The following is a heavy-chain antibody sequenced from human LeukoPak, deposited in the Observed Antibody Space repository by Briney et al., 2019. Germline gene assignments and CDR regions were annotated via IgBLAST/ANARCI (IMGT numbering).Heavy chain of an antibody. CDR2: VFYTGTT. V-gene: IGHV4-34*12. CDR3: ARSNGTWRYFFDS. J-gene: IGHJ4*02. D-gene: IGHD1-14*01. CDR1: GGSFSGYY. Sequence: SETLSLTCAVYGGSFSGYYWSWIRQPPGKRQEWIGSVFYTGTTYCNPSLKSRVTISVDTSKTQFSLRLSSVTATDTAAYYCARSNGTWRYFFDSWGQGTLVTVSS.